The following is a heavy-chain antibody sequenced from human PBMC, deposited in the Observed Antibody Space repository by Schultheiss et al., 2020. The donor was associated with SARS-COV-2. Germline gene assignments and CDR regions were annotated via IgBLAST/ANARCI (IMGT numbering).Heavy chain of an antibody. J-gene: IGHJ4*02. D-gene: IGHD2-2*01. CDR3: AKDALRYCSSTSCLPGY. CDR1: GFTFSSYA. Sequence: GGSLRLSCAASGFTFSSYAMNWVRQAPGKGLEWVAFIRYDGSNKYYADSVKGRFTISRDNSKNTLYLQMNSLRAEDTAVYYCAKDALRYCSSTSCLPGYWGQGTLVTVSS. CDR2: IRYDGSNK. V-gene: IGHV3-30*02.